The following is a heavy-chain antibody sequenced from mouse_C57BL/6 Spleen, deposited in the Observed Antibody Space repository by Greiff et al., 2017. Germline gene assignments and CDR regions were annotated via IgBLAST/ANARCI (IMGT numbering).Heavy chain of an antibody. Sequence: EVMLVESEGGLVQPGSSMKLSCPASGFTFSDYYMAWVRQVPEKGLEWVANFNYDGSSTYYLDSLKSRFIISRDNAKNILYLQMSSLKSEDTATYYCARVLYAMDYWGQGTSVTVSS. CDR2: FNYDGSST. CDR1: GFTFSDYY. J-gene: IGHJ4*01. V-gene: IGHV5-16*01. CDR3: ARVLYAMDY.